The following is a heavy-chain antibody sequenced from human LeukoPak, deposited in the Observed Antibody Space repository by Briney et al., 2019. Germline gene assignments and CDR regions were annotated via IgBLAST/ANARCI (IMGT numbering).Heavy chain of an antibody. CDR1: GFTFSSYS. J-gene: IGHJ4*02. CDR3: ARERGNYGDY. D-gene: IGHD3-10*01. V-gene: IGHV3-21*01. Sequence: GGSLRLSCAASGFTFSSYSMNWIRQAPGKGLEWVSSISSSSSYIYYADSVKGRFTISRDNAKNSLYLQMNSLRAEDTAVYYCARERGNYGDYWGQGTLVTVSS. CDR2: ISSSSSYI.